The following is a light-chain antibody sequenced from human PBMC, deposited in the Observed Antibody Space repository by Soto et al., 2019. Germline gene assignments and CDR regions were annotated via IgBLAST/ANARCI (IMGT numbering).Light chain of an antibody. V-gene: IGKV1-5*01. CDR1: QSINNW. CDR2: DAS. CDR3: QQYDSH. Sequence: DIQMTQSPSTLSASVGDTVTITCRASQSINNWLVWYQQKTGKAPKLLIYDASSLKSGVPSRFSGSGSGTEFTLTISSLQPDDFATYYCQQYDSHFGGGTKVEIK. J-gene: IGKJ4*01.